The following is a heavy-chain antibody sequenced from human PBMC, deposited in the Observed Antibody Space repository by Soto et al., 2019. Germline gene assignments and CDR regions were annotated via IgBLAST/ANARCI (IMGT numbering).Heavy chain of an antibody. J-gene: IGHJ6*03. D-gene: IGHD2-2*01. Sequence: GASVKVSCKASGYTFTSYGISWVRQAPGQGLEWMGWISAYNGNTNYAQKLQGRVTMTTDTSTSTAYMELRSLRSVDTAVYYCARDGWDIVVVPAARYYYMDVWGKGTTVTVSS. CDR2: ISAYNGNT. V-gene: IGHV1-18*01. CDR1: GYTFTSYG. CDR3: ARDGWDIVVVPAARYYYMDV.